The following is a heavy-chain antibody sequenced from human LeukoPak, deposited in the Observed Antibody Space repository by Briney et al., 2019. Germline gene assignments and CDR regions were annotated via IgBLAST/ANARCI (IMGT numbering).Heavy chain of an antibody. CDR1: GFTVTDHW. D-gene: IGHD1-20*01. CDR2: IYPGDSDT. J-gene: IGHJ4*02. CDR3: ARQVTGTTSPDY. V-gene: IGHV5-51*01. Sequence: GESLKISCKGSGFTVTDHWIAWVRQMPGKGLEWMGIIYPGDSDTRYSPSFQGQVTISADKSISTAYLQWSSLKASDTAMYYCARQVTGTTSPDYWGQGTLVTVSS.